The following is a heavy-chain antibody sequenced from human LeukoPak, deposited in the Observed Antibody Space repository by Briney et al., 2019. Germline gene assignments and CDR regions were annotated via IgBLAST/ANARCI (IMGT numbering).Heavy chain of an antibody. Sequence: PGGSLRLSCAASGFTVSSNYMSWVRQAPGKGLEWVSVIYSGGSTYYADSVKGRFTISRDNSKNTLYLQMNSLRAEDTAVYYCARVRVHFYDSSGYYLDYWGQGTLVTVSS. D-gene: IGHD3-22*01. CDR3: ARVRVHFYDSSGYYLDY. V-gene: IGHV3-66*01. CDR1: GFTVSSNY. CDR2: IYSGGST. J-gene: IGHJ4*02.